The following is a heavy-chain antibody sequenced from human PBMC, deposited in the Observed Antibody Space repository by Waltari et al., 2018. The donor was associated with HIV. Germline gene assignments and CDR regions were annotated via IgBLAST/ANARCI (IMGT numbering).Heavy chain of an antibody. CDR2: ISSSNNNV. J-gene: IGHJ2*01. CDR3: ARRQAPYWYFDL. V-gene: IGHV3-21*02. Sequence: QLVESGGGLVKAGGALRISCAASGFTFSSYNMNWVRKVPGRGLEWVSSISSSNNNVFYGDSLKGRFTISRDNAKKSLFLQMKSLRGEDTAIYYCARRQAPYWYFDLWGRGTLVTVSS. CDR1: GFTFSSYN.